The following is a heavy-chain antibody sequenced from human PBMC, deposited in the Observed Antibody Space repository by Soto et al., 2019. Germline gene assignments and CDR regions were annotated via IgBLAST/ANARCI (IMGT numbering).Heavy chain of an antibody. CDR3: ARDYGKLNP. CDR2: ISSGINYI. J-gene: IGHJ5*02. Sequence: GSLRLSCAASGFTFSTYTMNWVRQTPGKGLEWVSSISSGINYIYYADSLKGRFTISRDNAKNSLYLQMNSLRAEDTAVYYCARDYGKLNPWGQGTLVTVSS. D-gene: IGHD2-15*01. V-gene: IGHV3-21*01. CDR1: GFTFSTYT.